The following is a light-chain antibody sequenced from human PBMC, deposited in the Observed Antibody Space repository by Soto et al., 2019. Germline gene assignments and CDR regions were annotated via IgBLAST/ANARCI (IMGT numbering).Light chain of an antibody. J-gene: IGLJ3*02. V-gene: IGLV1-40*01. CDR1: ASSIAARYD. CDR2: GNN. Sequence: LTQPPSVSGAPGQGVTISCTGTASSIAARYDVHWYQQIPGMAPKLLISGNNNRPSGVPDRFSASKSGISAFLAITGLQAADEADYYCQSYDNSLNEWVFGGGTKLTVL. CDR3: QSYDNSLNEWV.